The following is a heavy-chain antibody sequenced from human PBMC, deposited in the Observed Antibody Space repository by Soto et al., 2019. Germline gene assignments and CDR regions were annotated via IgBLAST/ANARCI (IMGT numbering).Heavy chain of an antibody. CDR2: TYYASKWNN. CDR3: ARGRKSAFDY. J-gene: IGHJ4*02. V-gene: IGHV6-1*01. Sequence: QVQLQQSGPGLMKPSQTLSLTCAISGDSVSSNGVAWNWIRQSPSRGLEWLGRTYYASKWNNNYSKSVKSRITINPDTSKNQFSLQLHFVTPEDTAVYYCARGRKSAFDYWGQGTLVTVSS. CDR1: GDSVSSNGVA.